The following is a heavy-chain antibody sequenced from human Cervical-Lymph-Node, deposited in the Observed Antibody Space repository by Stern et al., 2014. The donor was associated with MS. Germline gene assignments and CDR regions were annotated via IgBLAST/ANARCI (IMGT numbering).Heavy chain of an antibody. V-gene: IGHV1-18*01. J-gene: IGHJ4*02. CDR1: GYTFNSYF. Sequence: QMQLVPSGAEVKKPGSSVKVSCKASGYTFNSYFINWVRQAPGQRLEWMGRISAHSGNTNYAQKFQGRVTMTTDTSTSTAYLELRSLRSDDTAVYYCARAVDLADYWGQGTLVTVSS. CDR2: ISAHSGNT. CDR3: ARAVDLADY. D-gene: IGHD5-12*01.